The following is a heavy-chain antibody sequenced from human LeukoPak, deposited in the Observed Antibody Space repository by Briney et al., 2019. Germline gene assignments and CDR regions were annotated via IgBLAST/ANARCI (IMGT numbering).Heavy chain of an antibody. CDR3: AREDPQTTVPEGMDV. CDR2: IYYSGTT. Sequence: KASETLFLTCTVSGGSISYYYWSWIRQSPGKGLEWIGYIYYSGTTNYNPSLKSRVTISVDTSKNQFSLQLRSVTAADTAVYFCAREDPQTTVPEGMDVWGQGTTVTVSS. CDR1: GGSISYYY. J-gene: IGHJ6*02. V-gene: IGHV4-59*01. D-gene: IGHD4-17*01.